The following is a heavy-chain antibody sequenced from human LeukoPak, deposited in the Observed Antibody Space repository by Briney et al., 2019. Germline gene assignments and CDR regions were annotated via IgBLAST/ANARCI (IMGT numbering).Heavy chain of an antibody. Sequence: GGSLRLSCAASGFTFSSYWMSWVRQAPGKGLEWVANIKQDGSEKYYVDSVKGRFTISRDNAKNSLYLQMNSLRAEDTAVYYCARDAPYSSSWYSGFGRSRYYYYMDVWGKGTTVTVSS. V-gene: IGHV3-7*01. CDR2: IKQDGSEK. D-gene: IGHD6-13*01. CDR3: ARDAPYSSSWYSGFGRSRYYYYMDV. J-gene: IGHJ6*03. CDR1: GFTFSSYW.